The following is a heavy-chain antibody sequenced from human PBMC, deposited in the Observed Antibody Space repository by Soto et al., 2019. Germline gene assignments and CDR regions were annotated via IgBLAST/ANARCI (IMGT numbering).Heavy chain of an antibody. CDR3: ARRGSVVVVAAPFDY. CDR2: INPNSGGT. CDR1: GYTFTGYY. D-gene: IGHD2-15*01. V-gene: IGHV1-2*02. J-gene: IGHJ4*02. Sequence: ASVKVSCKASGYTFTGYYMHWVRQAPGQGLEWMGWINPNSGGTNYAQKFQGRVTMTRDTSISTAYMELSRLRSDDTAVYYCARRGSVVVVAAPFDYWGQGTLVTVSS.